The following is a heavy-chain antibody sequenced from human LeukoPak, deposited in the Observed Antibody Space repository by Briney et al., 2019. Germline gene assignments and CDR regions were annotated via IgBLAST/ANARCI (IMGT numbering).Heavy chain of an antibody. J-gene: IGHJ1*01. CDR1: GYSFTDYY. CDR2: INPNSGGT. V-gene: IGHV1-2*02. D-gene: IGHD6-13*01. Sequence: GASVKVSCKTSGYSFTDYYMHWVRQAPGQGLEWMGWINPNSGGTNYAQKFQGRVTMTRDTPISTAYMELSRLRSDDTAVYYCARDNRIAAAGRTFQHWGQGTLVTVSS. CDR3: ARDNRIAAAGRTFQH.